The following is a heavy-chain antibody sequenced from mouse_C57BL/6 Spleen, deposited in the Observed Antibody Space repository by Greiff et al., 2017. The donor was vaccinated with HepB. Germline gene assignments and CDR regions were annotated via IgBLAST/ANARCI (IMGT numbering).Heavy chain of an antibody. Sequence: VHVKQSGGDLVKPGGSLKLSCAASGFTFSSYGMSWVRQTPDKRLEWVATISSGGSYTYYPDSVKGRFTISRDNAKNTLYLQMSSLKSEDTAMYYCARHYDYDPFDYWGQGTTLTVSS. CDR3: ARHYDYDPFDY. J-gene: IGHJ2*01. V-gene: IGHV5-6*01. CDR1: GFTFSSYG. CDR2: ISSGGSYT. D-gene: IGHD2-4*01.